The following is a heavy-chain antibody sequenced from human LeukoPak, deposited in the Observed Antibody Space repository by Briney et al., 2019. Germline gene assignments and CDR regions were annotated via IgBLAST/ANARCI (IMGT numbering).Heavy chain of an antibody. J-gene: IGHJ6*02. CDR3: AKGAFDSSGLYYNYYGMDV. D-gene: IGHD3-22*01. Sequence: GGSLRLSCAASGFTFSIYAMSWVRQAPGKGLEWVSAISSSGASTYYADSVKGRFTISRDNSKNTLFLHMNSLRAEDTAVYYCAKGAFDSSGLYYNYYGMDVWGQGTTVTVSS. V-gene: IGHV3-23*01. CDR2: ISSSGAST. CDR1: GFTFSIYA.